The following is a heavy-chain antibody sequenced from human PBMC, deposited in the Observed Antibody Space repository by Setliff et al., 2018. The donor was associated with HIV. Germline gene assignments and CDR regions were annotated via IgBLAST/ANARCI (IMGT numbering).Heavy chain of an antibody. D-gene: IGHD3-10*01. CDR3: ARVLGPFDY. Sequence: GSLRLSCAASGFIFSNYRMNWVRQAPGKGLEWVSSISSSSTYTFYADSVKGRFTISRDNSKNTLYLQMNSLRAEDTAVYYCARVLGPFDYWGQGTLVTVSS. J-gene: IGHJ4*02. CDR2: ISSSSTYT. CDR1: GFIFSNYR. V-gene: IGHV3-21*04.